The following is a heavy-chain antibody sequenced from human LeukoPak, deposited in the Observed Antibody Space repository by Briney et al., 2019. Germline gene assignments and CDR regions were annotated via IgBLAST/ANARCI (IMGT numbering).Heavy chain of an antibody. V-gene: IGHV1-69*13. J-gene: IGHJ4*02. CDR1: GGTFSSYA. Sequence: SVKVSCKASGGTFSSYAISWVRQAPGQGLEWMGGIIPIFGTANYAQKFQGRVTITADESTSTAYMELNSLRAEDTAVYYCAKDVSSSWSPYYFDYWGQGTLVTVSS. D-gene: IGHD6-13*01. CDR2: IIPIFGTA. CDR3: AKDVSSSWSPYYFDY.